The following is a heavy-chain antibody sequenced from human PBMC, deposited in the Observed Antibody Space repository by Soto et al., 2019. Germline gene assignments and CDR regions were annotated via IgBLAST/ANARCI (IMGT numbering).Heavy chain of an antibody. Sequence: QVQLVQSGAEVKKPGSSVKVSCKASGGTFSNYAICWVRQAPGQGLEWMGGVIPVSGTPKYAQKFQDRVLITADKSTSTAYMELTSLTSEDTAVYFCARDRGSGSYYSVSDYWYFDLWGRGTVVTVSS. V-gene: IGHV1-69*06. CDR3: ARDRGSGSYYSVSDYWYFDL. CDR1: GGTFSNYA. D-gene: IGHD1-26*01. J-gene: IGHJ2*01. CDR2: VIPVSGTP.